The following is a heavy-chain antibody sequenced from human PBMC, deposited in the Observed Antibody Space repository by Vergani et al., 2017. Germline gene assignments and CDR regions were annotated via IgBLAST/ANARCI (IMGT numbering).Heavy chain of an antibody. V-gene: IGHV1-69*13. Sequence: QVQLVQSGAEVKKPGASVKVSCKASGYTFTSYGISWVRQAPGQGLEWMGGIIPIFGTANYAQKFQGRVTITADESTSTAYMELSSLRSEDTAVYYCARVHYYDSSGYPLYYFDYWGQGTLVTVSS. J-gene: IGHJ4*02. CDR1: GYTFTSYG. CDR2: IIPIFGTA. CDR3: ARVHYYDSSGYPLYYFDY. D-gene: IGHD3-22*01.